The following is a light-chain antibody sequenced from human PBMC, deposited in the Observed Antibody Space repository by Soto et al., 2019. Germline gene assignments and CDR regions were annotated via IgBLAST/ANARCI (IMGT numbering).Light chain of an antibody. V-gene: IGKV4-1*01. CDR1: QSVLDRSNNKNY. Sequence: DIVLTQSPDSLAVSLGERATISCKSSQSVLDRSNNKNYLAWYQQKPRQPPKMLIYWASTRESGVPDRFSGSGSRTDFTLTISGLQSEDVAVYFCHQYKTSPQTFGQGTTVAIK. CDR3: HQYKTSPQT. CDR2: WAS. J-gene: IGKJ1*01.